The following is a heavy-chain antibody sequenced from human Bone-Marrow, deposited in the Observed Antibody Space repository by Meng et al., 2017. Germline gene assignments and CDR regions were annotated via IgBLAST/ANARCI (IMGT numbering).Heavy chain of an antibody. V-gene: IGHV1-2*06. Sequence: HVQLAHSGAELKKPGASVRVSFKSSGYTFTAYYIHWVRQAPGQGLEWMGHIKPQSGDTLYAQKFQGRVSMTRDTSISTACVELSGLTSDDTAVYYCARDEDISAAGYLFGDYWGHGTLVTVSS. CDR3: ARDEDISAAGYLFGDY. CDR2: IKPQSGDT. J-gene: IGHJ4*01. CDR1: GYTFTAYY. D-gene: IGHD6-13*01.